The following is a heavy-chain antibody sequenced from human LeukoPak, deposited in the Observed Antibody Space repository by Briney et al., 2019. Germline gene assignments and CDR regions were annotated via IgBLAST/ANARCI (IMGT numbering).Heavy chain of an antibody. CDR2: ISGSGGST. CDR3: AKGATYYYDSSGKTYFDY. V-gene: IGHV3-23*01. J-gene: IGHJ4*02. CDR1: GFTVSNDY. D-gene: IGHD3-22*01. Sequence: PGGSLRLSCAASGFTVSNDYMAWVRQAPGRGLEWVSAISGSGGSTYYADSVKGRFTISRDNSKNTLYLQMNSLRAEDTAVYYCAKGATYYYDSSGKTYFDYWGQGTLVTVSS.